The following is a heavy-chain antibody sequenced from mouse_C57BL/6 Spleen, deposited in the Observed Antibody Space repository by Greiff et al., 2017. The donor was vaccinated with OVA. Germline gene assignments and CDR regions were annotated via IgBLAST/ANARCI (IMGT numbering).Heavy chain of an antibody. D-gene: IGHD1-1*01. CDR1: GYTFTSYW. V-gene: IGHV1-55*01. J-gene: IGHJ2*01. Sequence: VQLQQPGAELVKPGASVKMSCKASGYTFTSYWITWVKQRPGQGLEWIGDIYPGSGSTNYNEKFKSKATLTVDTSSSTAYMQRSSLTSEDSAVYYCARKLSSYYYFDYWGQGTTLTVSS. CDR2: IYPGSGST. CDR3: ARKLSSYYYFDY.